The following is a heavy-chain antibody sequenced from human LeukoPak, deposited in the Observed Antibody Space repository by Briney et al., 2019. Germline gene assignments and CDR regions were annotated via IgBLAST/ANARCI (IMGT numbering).Heavy chain of an antibody. CDR2: MNPNSGNT. D-gene: IGHD3-22*01. J-gene: IGHJ4*02. V-gene: IGHV1-8*01. CDR3: ARDKEDYYDSSGYNFDY. CDR1: GYTFTSYD. Sequence: GASVKVSCKASGYTFTSYDINWVRQATGQGLEWMGWMNPNSGNTGYAQKFQGRVTITADKSTSTAYMELSSLRSEDTAVYYCARDKEDYYDSSGYNFDYWGQGTLVTVSS.